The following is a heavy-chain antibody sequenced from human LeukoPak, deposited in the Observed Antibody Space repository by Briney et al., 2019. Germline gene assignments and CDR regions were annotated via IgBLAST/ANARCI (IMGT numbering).Heavy chain of an antibody. D-gene: IGHD3-3*01. J-gene: IGHJ5*02. Sequence: SETLSLTCTVSGGSISSSSYYWGWIRQPPGKGLEWIGYIYHSGSTYYNPSLKSRVTISVDTSKNQFSLKLRSVTAADTAVYYCASRPVLRFLEYLLYPWGQGTLVTVSS. V-gene: IGHV4-39*07. CDR2: IYHSGST. CDR3: ASRPVLRFLEYLLYP. CDR1: GGSISSSSYY.